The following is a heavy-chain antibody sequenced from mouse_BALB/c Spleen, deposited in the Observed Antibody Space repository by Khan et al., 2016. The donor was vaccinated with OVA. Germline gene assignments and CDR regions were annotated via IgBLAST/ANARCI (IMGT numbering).Heavy chain of an antibody. Sequence: QIQLVQSGPELKKPGETVKISCKASGYTFTNYGMNWVKQAPGKGLKWMGWINTYTGEPTYADDFKGRFAFSLETSASTAYLQINNLKNGDMATXFCARISSYWYSDVWGAGSTVTVSS. CDR3: ARISSYWYSDV. CDR1: GYTFTNYG. D-gene: IGHD6-2*01. J-gene: IGHJ1*01. CDR2: INTYTGEP. V-gene: IGHV9-1*02.